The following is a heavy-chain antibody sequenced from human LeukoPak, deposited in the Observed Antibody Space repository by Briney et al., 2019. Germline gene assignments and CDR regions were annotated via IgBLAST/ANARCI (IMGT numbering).Heavy chain of an antibody. V-gene: IGHV3-23*01. Sequence: PGGSLRLSCAASGFTFSSYGMSWVRQAPGKGLEWVSAISGSGGSTYYADSVKGRFTISRDNSKNTLYLQMNSLRAEDTAVYYCAKGNVLLWFGETSASDYWGQGTLVTVSS. CDR3: AKGNVLLWFGETSASDY. D-gene: IGHD3-10*01. CDR1: GFTFSSYG. CDR2: ISGSGGST. J-gene: IGHJ4*02.